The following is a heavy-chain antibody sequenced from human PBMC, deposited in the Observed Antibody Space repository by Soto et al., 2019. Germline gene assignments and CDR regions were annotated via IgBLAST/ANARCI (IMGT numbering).Heavy chain of an antibody. V-gene: IGHV4-4*02. J-gene: IGHJ4*02. D-gene: IGHD2-21*01. CDR3: ARHIAVAGTRGFDH. Sequence: QVQLQESGPGLMKPSGTLSLTCAVSGGSITSNWWSWVRQPPGKGLKWIAEIFHTGSANYKPSLMGPLTISMDKSRNHLSLNLNSVTAADTAVYYCARHIAVAGTRGFDHWGQGTLVTVSS. CDR2: IFHTGSA. CDR1: GGSITSNW.